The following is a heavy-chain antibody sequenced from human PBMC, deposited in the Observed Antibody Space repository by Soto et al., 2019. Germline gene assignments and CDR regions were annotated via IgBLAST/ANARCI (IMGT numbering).Heavy chain of an antibody. D-gene: IGHD1-1*01. CDR3: AAWHEREHAYDV. CDR1: GLTISGKKY. Sequence: GGSLRLSCAAFGLTISGKKYVAWVRQAPGKGLEWVSALYDVDGSFYADSVKGRFTTSSDSSKTTVYLQMNDLRPDDTAVYYCAAWHEREHAYDVWGQGTTVTVSS. V-gene: IGHV3-53*01. CDR2: LYDVDGS. J-gene: IGHJ3*01.